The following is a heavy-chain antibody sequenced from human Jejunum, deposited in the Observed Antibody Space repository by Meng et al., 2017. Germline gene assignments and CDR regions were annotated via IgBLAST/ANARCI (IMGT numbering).Heavy chain of an antibody. J-gene: IGHJ4*02. CDR1: GFTFSSHT. V-gene: IGHV3-23*01. Sequence: GESLKISCAASGFTFSSHTLSWVRQAPGKGLEWVSSISVSTSSTYYTDSVKGRFTISRDNSKNTLYLQMDSLRAEDTAVYYCAKLTTNWGQGKLVNVAS. D-gene: IGHD1-14*01. CDR3: AKLTTN. CDR2: ISVSTSST.